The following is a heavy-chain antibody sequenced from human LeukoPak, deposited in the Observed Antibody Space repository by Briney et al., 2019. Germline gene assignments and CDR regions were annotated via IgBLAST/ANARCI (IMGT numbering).Heavy chain of an antibody. CDR1: GYTFTGYY. CDR3: ARGDYYDSSGYYFLDY. CDR2: INPNSGGT. J-gene: IGHJ4*02. Sequence: ASVKVSCKASGYTFTGYYMHWVRQAPGQGLEWMGWINPNSGGTNYAQKFQGRVTMTRDTSISTAYMELSRLRSDDTAVYYCARGDYYDSSGYYFLDYWGQGTLVTVSS. V-gene: IGHV1-2*02. D-gene: IGHD3-22*01.